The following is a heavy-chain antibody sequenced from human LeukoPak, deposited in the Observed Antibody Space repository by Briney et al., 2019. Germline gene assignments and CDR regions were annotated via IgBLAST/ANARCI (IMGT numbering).Heavy chain of an antibody. CDR1: GFTFSGYA. J-gene: IGHJ4*02. Sequence: GGSLRLSCAASGFTFSGYAMSWVRQAPGKGLEWVSAISGSGGSTYYADSVKGRFTISRDNSKNTLYLQMNSLRAEDTAVYYCARHDRYAIYNGFSLDYWGQGTLVTVSS. D-gene: IGHD2-8*01. CDR3: ARHDRYAIYNGFSLDY. V-gene: IGHV3-23*01. CDR2: ISGSGGST.